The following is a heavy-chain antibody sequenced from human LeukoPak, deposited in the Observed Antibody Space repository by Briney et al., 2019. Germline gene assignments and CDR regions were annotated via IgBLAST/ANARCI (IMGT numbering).Heavy chain of an antibody. J-gene: IGHJ3*02. V-gene: IGHV3-11*01. CDR2: ITDSGNEI. CDR1: GFIFSDYY. CDR3: ARLSHYAFDM. Sequence: GESLRLSRAPSGFIFSDYYMSWVRQAPGKGPEWVSYITDSGNEIYYADSVKGRFTISRDNAKNSLFLQMNSLRAEDTAVYYCARLSHYAFDMWGQGAVVTVSS.